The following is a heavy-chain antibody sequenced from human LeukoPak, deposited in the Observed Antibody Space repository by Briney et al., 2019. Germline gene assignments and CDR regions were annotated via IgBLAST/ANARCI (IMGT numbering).Heavy chain of an antibody. CDR3: ARFRTTQTPVFL. CDR2: IYYSGST. V-gene: IGHV4-59*01. D-gene: IGHD2-15*01. J-gene: IGHJ3*01. Sequence: PSETLSLTCTVSGGSISSYYWSWIRQPPGKGLEWIGYIYYSGSTNYNPSLKSRVTISVDTSKNQFSLKLSSVTAADTAVYYCARFRTTQTPVFLWGQGTMVTVSS. CDR1: GGSISSYY.